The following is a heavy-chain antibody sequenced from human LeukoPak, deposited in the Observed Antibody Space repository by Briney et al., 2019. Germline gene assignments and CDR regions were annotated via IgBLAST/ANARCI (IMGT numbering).Heavy chain of an antibody. D-gene: IGHD2-2*02. CDR2: IIPIFGTA. CDR3: ARGGDIVVVPAATPFDY. V-gene: IGHV1-69*13. Sequence: SVKVSCKASGGTFSSYAISWVRQAPGQGLEWMGGIIPIFGTANYAQKFQGRVTITADESTSTAYMELSGLRSEDTAVYYCARGGDIVVVPAATPFDYWGQGTLVTVSS. CDR1: GGTFSSYA. J-gene: IGHJ4*02.